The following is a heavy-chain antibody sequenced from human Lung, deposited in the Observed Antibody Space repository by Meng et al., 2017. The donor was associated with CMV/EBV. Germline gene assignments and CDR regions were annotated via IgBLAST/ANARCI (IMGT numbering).Heavy chain of an antibody. Sequence: GEXXKISCQGSGYXFASYWIGWVRQMPGKGLEWMGIIYPGDSDTRYSPSFEGQVTISADKSISTAYLQWSSLKASDTAMYYCTKSCGGDYYAQYYYYGMDVWXQGTTVTVSS. CDR3: TKSCGGDYYAQYYYYGMDV. J-gene: IGHJ6*02. V-gene: IGHV5-51*01. CDR1: GYXFASYW. D-gene: IGHD2-21*01. CDR2: IYPGDSDT.